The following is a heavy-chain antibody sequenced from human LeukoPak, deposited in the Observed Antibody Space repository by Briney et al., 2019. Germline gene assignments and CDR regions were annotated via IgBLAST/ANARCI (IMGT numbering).Heavy chain of an antibody. CDR3: ARDLSPYYDSSGYLI. V-gene: IGHV3-30-3*01. D-gene: IGHD3-22*01. J-gene: IGHJ4*02. CDR1: GFTFSSYA. CDR2: ISYDGSNK. Sequence: GRSLRLSCAASGFTFSSYAMHWVRQAPGEGLEWVAVISYDGSNKYYADSVKGRSTISRDNSKNTLYLQMNSLRAEDTAVYYCARDLSPYYDSSGYLIWGQGTLVTVSS.